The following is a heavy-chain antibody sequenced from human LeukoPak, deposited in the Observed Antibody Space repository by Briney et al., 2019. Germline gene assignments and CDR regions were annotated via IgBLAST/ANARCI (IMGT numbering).Heavy chain of an antibody. D-gene: IGHD1-26*01. CDR2: IFGSGAIT. CDR1: GFTFSSYA. Sequence: GGSLRLSCAASGFTFSSYAMSWVRQAPGKGLEWVSAIFGSGAITYYADSVEGRFTISRDNSKNTLYLQMNSLRAEDTAVYYCAKVGATAYDYWGQGTLVTVSS. CDR3: AKVGATAYDY. V-gene: IGHV3-23*01. J-gene: IGHJ4*02.